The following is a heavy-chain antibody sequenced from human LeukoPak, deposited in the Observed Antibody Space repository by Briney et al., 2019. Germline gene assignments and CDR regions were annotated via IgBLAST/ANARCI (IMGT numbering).Heavy chain of an antibody. Sequence: GGSLRLSCAASGFTFSKYCMLWVRQAPGKGLESVSRINTDGTVTTYADSVKGRFTVSRDNADNTMFLQMNSVRDEDAAVYYCATKQWLAPPPDSWGQGTPVTVSS. D-gene: IGHD6-19*01. CDR3: ATKQWLAPPPDS. J-gene: IGHJ4*02. CDR1: GFTFSKYC. V-gene: IGHV3-74*01. CDR2: INTDGTVT.